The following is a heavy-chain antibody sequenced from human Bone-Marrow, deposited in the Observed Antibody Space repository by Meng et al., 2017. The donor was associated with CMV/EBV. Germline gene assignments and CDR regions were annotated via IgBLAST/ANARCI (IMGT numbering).Heavy chain of an antibody. Sequence: GGSLRLSCAASGFTFRTYWMSWVRLVPGKGLEWVANIKEDGSDKYYVDSVKGRFTISRDNAKNSLYLQMNSLKAEDTAVYYCARDSSGYDYWGQGTRVTVSS. D-gene: IGHD6-19*01. CDR3: ARDSSGYDY. J-gene: IGHJ4*02. CDR1: GFTFRTYW. V-gene: IGHV3-7*01. CDR2: IKEDGSDK.